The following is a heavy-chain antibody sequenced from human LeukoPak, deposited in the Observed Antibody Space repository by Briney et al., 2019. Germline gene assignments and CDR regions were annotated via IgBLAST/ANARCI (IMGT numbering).Heavy chain of an antibody. Sequence: SETLSLTCTVSGGSISTYYWSWLRQPPGEGLEWLGYIHSSANTNYNPSLKSRVTISVDTSKNQFSLKLSSVTAADTAVYYCARVTMIVVVNWFDPWGQGTLVTVSS. J-gene: IGHJ5*02. D-gene: IGHD3-22*01. CDR3: ARVTMIVVVNWFDP. V-gene: IGHV4-59*12. CDR1: GGSISTYY. CDR2: IHSSANT.